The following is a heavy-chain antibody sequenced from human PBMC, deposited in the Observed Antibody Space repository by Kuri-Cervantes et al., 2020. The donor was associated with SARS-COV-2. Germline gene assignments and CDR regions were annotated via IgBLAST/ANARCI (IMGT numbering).Heavy chain of an antibody. CDR3: ARDMACTSTSCYGFDY. Sequence: GGSLRLSCAASGFTFSSYGMHWVRQAPGKGLEWAAVIRYDGSNKYCADSVKGRFTISRDNSKNTLYLQMNSLSAEDTAVYYCARDMACTSTSCYGFDYWGQGTLVTVSS. CDR1: GFTFSSYG. D-gene: IGHD2-2*01. CDR2: IRYDGSNK. V-gene: IGHV3-33*08. J-gene: IGHJ4*02.